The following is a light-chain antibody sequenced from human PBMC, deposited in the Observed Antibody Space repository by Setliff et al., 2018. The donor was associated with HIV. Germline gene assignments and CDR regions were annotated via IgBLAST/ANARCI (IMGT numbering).Light chain of an antibody. CDR1: SSDVGSYNL. V-gene: IGLV2-14*02. J-gene: IGLJ1*01. Sequence: QSVLTQPASVSGSPGQSITISCTGTSSDVGSYNLVSWYQQHPGKAPKLRIYDVSNRPSGVSNRFSGSKSGNTASLTISGLQAEDEADYYCSSYTSTSTLVVFGTGTKVTVL. CDR2: DVS. CDR3: SSYTSTSTLVV.